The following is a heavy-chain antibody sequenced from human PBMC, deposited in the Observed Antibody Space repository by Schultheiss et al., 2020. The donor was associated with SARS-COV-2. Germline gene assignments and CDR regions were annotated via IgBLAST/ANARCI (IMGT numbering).Heavy chain of an antibody. CDR2: IYYSGST. Sequence: SETLSLTCTVSGGSISSYYWSWIRQPPGKGLEWIGYIYYSGSTNYNPSLKSRVTISVDTSKNQFSLKLSSVTAADTAVYYCARTIRITIFGVVQYFDYWDQGTLVTVSS. CDR3: ARTIRITIFGVVQYFDY. J-gene: IGHJ4*02. D-gene: IGHD3-3*01. CDR1: GGSISSYY. V-gene: IGHV4-59*12.